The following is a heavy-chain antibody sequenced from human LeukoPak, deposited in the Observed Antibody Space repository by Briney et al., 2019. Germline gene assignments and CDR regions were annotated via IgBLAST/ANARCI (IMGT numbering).Heavy chain of an antibody. D-gene: IGHD3-9*01. Sequence: GSLRLSCAASGFTFSSYAMHWVRQAPGKGLEWVAVISYDGSSKYYADSVKGRFTISRDNSKNTLYLQMNSLRAEDTAVYYCARDQHYFDWFDAFDIWGQGTTVTVSS. V-gene: IGHV3-30*04. CDR3: ARDQHYFDWFDAFDI. CDR1: GFTFSSYA. CDR2: ISYDGSSK. J-gene: IGHJ3*02.